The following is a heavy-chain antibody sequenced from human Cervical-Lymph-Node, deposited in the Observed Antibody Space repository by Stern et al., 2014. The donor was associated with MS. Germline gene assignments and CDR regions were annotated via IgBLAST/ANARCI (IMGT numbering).Heavy chain of an antibody. D-gene: IGHD1-26*01. CDR2: MNPNSGNT. CDR3: AREPMGAANYFDY. Sequence: VQLVQSGAEVKQPGASVRVSCRTSGYTFTNFDINWVRQAPGQGLEWMGWMNPNSGNTGYAQRFQGRVTMTRDNSISTAYMELSGLTSEYTAVYYCAREPMGAANYFDYWGQGILVTVSS. CDR1: GYTFTNFD. V-gene: IGHV1-8*02. J-gene: IGHJ4*02.